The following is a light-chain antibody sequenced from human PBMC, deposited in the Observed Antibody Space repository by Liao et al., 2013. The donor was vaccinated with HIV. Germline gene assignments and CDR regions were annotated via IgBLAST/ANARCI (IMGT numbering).Light chain of an antibody. CDR1: NIGRKS. CDR2: HDS. Sequence: SYELTQPPSVSVAPGKTARITCGGDNIGRKSVNWYQQNPGQAPVLVMYHDSDRPSGIPERFSGSSSGDTATLSISRVEAGDEADYYCQVWDVSSDQDVVFGGGTKLTVL. J-gene: IGLJ2*01. V-gene: IGLV3-21*04. CDR3: QVWDVSSDQDVV.